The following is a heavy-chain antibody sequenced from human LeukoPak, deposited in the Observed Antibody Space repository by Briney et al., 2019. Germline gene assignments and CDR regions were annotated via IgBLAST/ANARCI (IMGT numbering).Heavy chain of an antibody. Sequence: GGSLRLSCAASGFIVSNSYMSWVRQAPGKGLDWVSVIYSGGGTFHSDSVKGRFTVSGDYSKNTLYLQMNNLRADDTAVYYCARDSSGPAFWGQGTLVTVSS. D-gene: IGHD3-22*01. CDR2: IYSGGGT. CDR1: GFIVSNSY. J-gene: IGHJ4*02. CDR3: ARDSSGPAF. V-gene: IGHV3-53*01.